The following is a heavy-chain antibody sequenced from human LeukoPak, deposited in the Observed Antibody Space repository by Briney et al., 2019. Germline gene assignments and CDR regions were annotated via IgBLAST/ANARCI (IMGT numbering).Heavy chain of an antibody. J-gene: IGHJ3*02. V-gene: IGHV3-30*02. CDR2: IQYDGSNK. CDR3: ANWYSRSWYMGDAFDI. CDR1: GFTFSSYG. Sequence: GGSLRLSCAASGFTFSSYGMNWVRQAPGKGLEWVAFIQYDGSNKYYADSVKGRFTISRDNSKNTLYLQMNSLRAEDTAVYYCANWYSRSWYMGDAFDIWGQGTMVTVSS. D-gene: IGHD6-13*01.